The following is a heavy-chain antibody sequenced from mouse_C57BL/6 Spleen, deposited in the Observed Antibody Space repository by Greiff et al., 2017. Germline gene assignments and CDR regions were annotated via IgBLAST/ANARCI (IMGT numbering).Heavy chain of an antibody. CDR1: GYAFSSYW. V-gene: IGHV1-80*01. J-gene: IGHJ4*01. CDR2: IYPGDGDT. CDR3: ARRSSGYEGAMDY. D-gene: IGHD3-2*02. Sequence: QVQLQQSGAELVKPGASVKISCKASGYAFSSYWMNWVKQRPGKGLEWIGQIYPGDGDTNYNGKFKGKATLTADKSSSTAYMQLSSLTSEDSAVXFCARRSSGYEGAMDYWGQGTTVTVSS.